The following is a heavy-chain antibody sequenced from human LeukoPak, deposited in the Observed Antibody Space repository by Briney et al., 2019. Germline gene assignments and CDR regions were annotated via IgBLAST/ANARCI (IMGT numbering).Heavy chain of an antibody. CDR1: GFTFSSYA. CDR2: ISYDGSNK. J-gene: IGHJ4*02. V-gene: IGHV3-30-3*02. D-gene: IGHD6-6*01. CDR3: AKSGIAARTLLDY. Sequence: GGSLRLSCAASGFTFSSYAMHWVRQAPGKGLEWVAVISYDGSNKYYADSVKGRFTISRDNSKNTLYLQMNSLRAEDTAVYYCAKSGIAARTLLDYWGQGTLVTVSS.